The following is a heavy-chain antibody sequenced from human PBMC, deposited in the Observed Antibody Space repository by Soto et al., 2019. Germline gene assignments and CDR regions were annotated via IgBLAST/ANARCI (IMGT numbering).Heavy chain of an antibody. CDR2: INHSGST. CDR3: ASVRIAVAGNYFDY. J-gene: IGHJ4*02. V-gene: IGHV4-34*01. Sequence: QVQLQQWGAGLLKPSETLSLTCAVYGGSFSGYYWSWIRQPPGKGLEWIGEINHSGSTNYNPSVKSRVTISVDTYKNQFSLKLSSVTAADTAVYYCASVRIAVAGNYFDYWGQGTLVTVSS. D-gene: IGHD6-19*01. CDR1: GGSFSGYY.